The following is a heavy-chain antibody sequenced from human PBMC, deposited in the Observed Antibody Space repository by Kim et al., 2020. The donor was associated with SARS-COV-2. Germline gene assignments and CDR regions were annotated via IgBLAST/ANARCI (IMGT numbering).Heavy chain of an antibody. D-gene: IGHD6-19*01. V-gene: IGHV3-30*07. CDR3: ARERISIAVAGRINWFDP. J-gene: IGHJ5*02. Sequence: KGRFTISRDNSKNTLYLQMNSLRAEDTAVYYCARERISIAVAGRINWFDPWGQGTLVTVSS.